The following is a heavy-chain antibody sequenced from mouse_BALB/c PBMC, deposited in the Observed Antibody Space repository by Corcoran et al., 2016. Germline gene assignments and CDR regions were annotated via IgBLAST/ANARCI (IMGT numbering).Heavy chain of an antibody. Sequence: VSLKDSVPGILNPSQTLRLTCSFSEFSLSNSVMCVVCIRQPSGKGLEWLAHIWRDDDKYYNPSLKSQLTISRDTSGNHVFLMITSVDTADTATYYCARRAHSDYGCAYWGQGTLVTVSA. CDR2: IWRDDDK. D-gene: IGHD2-4*01. CDR3: ARRAHSDYGCAY. V-gene: IGHV8-8*01. CDR1: EFSLSNSVMC. J-gene: IGHJ3*01.